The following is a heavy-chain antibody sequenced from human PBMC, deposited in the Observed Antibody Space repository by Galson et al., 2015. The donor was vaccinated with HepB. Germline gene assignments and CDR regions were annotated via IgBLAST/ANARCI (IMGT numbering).Heavy chain of an antibody. D-gene: IGHD6-19*01. Sequence: SLRLSCAASGFTVSSNYMSWVRQAPGKGLEWVSVIYSGGSTYYADSVKGRFTISRDNSKNTLYLQMNSLRAEDTAVYYCAREEGGVAGHTGDYWGQGTLVTVSS. CDR2: IYSGGST. J-gene: IGHJ4*02. CDR3: AREEGGVAGHTGDY. V-gene: IGHV3-53*01. CDR1: GFTVSSNY.